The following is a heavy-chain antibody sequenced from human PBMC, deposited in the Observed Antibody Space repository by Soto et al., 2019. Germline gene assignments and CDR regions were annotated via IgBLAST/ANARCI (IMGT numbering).Heavy chain of an antibody. J-gene: IGHJ4*02. CDR2: ISGTGDST. D-gene: IGHD3-9*01. CDR1: GFTFSSYA. CDR3: AKDGGDILTGYYCYFEY. V-gene: IGHV3-23*01. Sequence: EVQLLESGGGLVQPGGSLRLSCAASGFTFSSYAMSWVRQAPGKGLEWVSAISGTGDSTNYADSVRGRFTISRDNSKNTVYLQMNSLRAEDTAVYYCAKDGGDILTGYYCYFEYWGQGTLVTISS.